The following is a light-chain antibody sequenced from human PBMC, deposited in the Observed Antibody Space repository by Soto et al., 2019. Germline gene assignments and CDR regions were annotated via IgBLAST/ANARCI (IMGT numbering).Light chain of an antibody. CDR2: GAS. CDR1: QSVSSN. CDR3: QQYGSSPIT. V-gene: IGKV3-20*01. Sequence: VMTQSPATLSVSPGEGATLSCRASQSVSSNLAWYQQKPGQAPRLLISGASSRATGIPDRFSGSGSGTDFTLTISRLEPEDFALYYCQQYGSSPITFGQGTRLEIK. J-gene: IGKJ5*01.